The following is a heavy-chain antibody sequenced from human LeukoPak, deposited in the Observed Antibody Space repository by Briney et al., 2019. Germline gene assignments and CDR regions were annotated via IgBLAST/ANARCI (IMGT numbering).Heavy chain of an antibody. CDR3: ARAQGWSGRQPPVQH. J-gene: IGHJ1*01. CDR2: INHSGST. D-gene: IGHD1-26*01. Sequence: PSETLSLTCAVYGGSFSGYYWSWIRQPPGKGLEWIGEINHSGSTNYNPSLKSRVTISVDTSKNQFSLKLSSVTAADTAVYYCARAQGWSGRQPPVQHWGQGTLVTVSS. V-gene: IGHV4-34*01. CDR1: GGSFSGYY.